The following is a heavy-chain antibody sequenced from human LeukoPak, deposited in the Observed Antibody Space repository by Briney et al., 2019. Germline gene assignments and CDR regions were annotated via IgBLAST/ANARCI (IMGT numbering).Heavy chain of an antibody. V-gene: IGHV3-30-3*01. CDR2: ISYDGSNK. D-gene: IGHD2-2*01. Sequence: GGSLRLSCAASGFTFSSYAVHWVRQAPGKGLEWVAVISYDGSNKYYADSVKGRFTISRDNSKNTLYLQMNSLRAEDTAVYYCARAAFFDFCSSTSCYWAFDIWGQGTMVTVSS. CDR3: ARAAFFDFCSSTSCYWAFDI. CDR1: GFTFSSYA. J-gene: IGHJ3*02.